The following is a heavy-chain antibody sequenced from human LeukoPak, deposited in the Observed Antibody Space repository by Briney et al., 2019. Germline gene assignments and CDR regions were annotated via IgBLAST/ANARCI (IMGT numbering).Heavy chain of an antibody. V-gene: IGHV3-23*01. D-gene: IGHD4/OR15-4a*01. CDR2: ISDSGGSI. CDR3: AREVPCFDY. CDR1: GSTFGNYA. J-gene: IGHJ4*02. Sequence: GGSLRLSCAASGSTFGNYATSWVRQAPGKGLEWVSTISDSGGSIYYADSVKGRFTISRDNSKITLYLQMTSLRAEDTAVYFCAREVPCFDYWGQGTLVTVSS.